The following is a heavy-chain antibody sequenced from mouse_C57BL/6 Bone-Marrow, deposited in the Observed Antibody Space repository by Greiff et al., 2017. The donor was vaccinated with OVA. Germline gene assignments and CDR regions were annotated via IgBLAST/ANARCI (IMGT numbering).Heavy chain of an antibody. CDR1: GYTFTSYW. J-gene: IGHJ4*01. Sequence: EVQLQQSGTLLSRPGASVKMSCKTSGYTFTSYWMHWVKQSPGQGLAWTGAIYPGNSDTSYNQKFKGKAKLTAVTSASTAYMELSSLTNEDSAVYYCTRKVGYAMDYWGQGTSVTVSS. D-gene: IGHD1-1*01. CDR3: TRKVGYAMDY. V-gene: IGHV1-5*01. CDR2: IYPGNSDT.